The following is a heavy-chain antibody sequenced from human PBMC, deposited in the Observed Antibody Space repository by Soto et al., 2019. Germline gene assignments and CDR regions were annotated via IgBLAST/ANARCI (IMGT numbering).Heavy chain of an antibody. CDR2: IYYSGST. CDR1: GGSISSSSYY. CDR3: ARNSRVTMVRGVKFWFDP. V-gene: IGHV4-39*01. Sequence: SETLSLTCTVSGGSISSSSYYWGWIRQPPGKGLEWIGSIYYSGSTYYNPSLKSRVTISVDTSKNQSSLKLSSVTAADTAVYYCARNSRVTMVRGVKFWFDPWGQGTLVTVSS. D-gene: IGHD3-10*01. J-gene: IGHJ5*02.